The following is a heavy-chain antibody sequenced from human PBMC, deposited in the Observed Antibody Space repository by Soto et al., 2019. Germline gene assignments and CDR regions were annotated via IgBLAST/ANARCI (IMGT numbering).Heavy chain of an antibody. CDR2: ISTTGGST. J-gene: IGHJ4*02. Sequence: DVQLLESGGSLVQPGGSLRLSCAASGFTFNAYSLSWVRQATGKGLEWVSAISTTGGSTYYTDSVKGRFAISRDNSQNTLYLQMNSLRADDTAVYYCARPDGATYNFRYWGQGTLVTLSS. D-gene: IGHD1-1*01. V-gene: IGHV3-23*01. CDR1: GFTFNAYS. CDR3: ARPDGATYNFRY.